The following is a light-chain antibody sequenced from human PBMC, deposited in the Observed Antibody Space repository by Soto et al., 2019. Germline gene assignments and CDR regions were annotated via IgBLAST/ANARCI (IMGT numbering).Light chain of an antibody. CDR2: KAS. V-gene: IGKV1-5*03. J-gene: IGKJ1*01. CDR1: ESISTW. CDR3: PQYNISSWT. Sequence: DIQMTQSPSTLSASVAYRVTITFLASESISTWLAWYQQKPGKASNILIYKASSLDSGVPSRFSGSGSGTEFTLTISSLQPDDFATYYCPQYNISSWTFGQGAKVDIK.